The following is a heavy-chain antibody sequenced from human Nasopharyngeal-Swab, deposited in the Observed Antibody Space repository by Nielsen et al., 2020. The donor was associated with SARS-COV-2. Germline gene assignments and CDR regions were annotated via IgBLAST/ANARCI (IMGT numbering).Heavy chain of an antibody. CDR3: ASFDGDYASGY. J-gene: IGHJ4*02. D-gene: IGHD4-17*01. Sequence: ASEKVACKAAGYTSISYGISWVRQAPGQGLEWMGWISAYNGNTNYAQKLQGRVTMTTDTSTSTAYMELRSLRSDDTAVYYCASFDGDYASGYWGQGTLVTVSS. V-gene: IGHV1-18*01. CDR1: GYTSISYG. CDR2: ISAYNGNT.